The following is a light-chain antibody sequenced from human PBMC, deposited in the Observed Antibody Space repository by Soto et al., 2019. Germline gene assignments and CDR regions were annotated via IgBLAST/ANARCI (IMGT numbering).Light chain of an antibody. J-gene: IGKJ1*01. CDR3: HQNYNVPPWT. Sequence: DIQMTQSPSTLSASVGDRVTITCRASQSISSWLAWYQQKPGKAPKLLVYDASILQGGVPPRFSGRGSGTEFTLTISSLQTEDFATYYCHQNYNVPPWTFGQGTKVEV. CDR2: DAS. CDR1: QSISSW. V-gene: IGKV1-5*01.